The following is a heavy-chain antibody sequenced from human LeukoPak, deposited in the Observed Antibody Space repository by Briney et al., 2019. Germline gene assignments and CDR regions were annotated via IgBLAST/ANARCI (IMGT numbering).Heavy chain of an antibody. CDR3: ARDYYDSSGDGAFDI. V-gene: IGHV1-2*02. D-gene: IGHD3-22*01. Sequence: ASVKVSCKASGYTFIGYYIHWVRQAPGQGLEWMGWVNPNSGGTNYAQKFQDRVTMTRDTSIRTVYMELSGLRSDDTAVYYCARDYYDSSGDGAFDIWGRGTMATVSS. CDR2: VNPNSGGT. J-gene: IGHJ3*02. CDR1: GYTFIGYY.